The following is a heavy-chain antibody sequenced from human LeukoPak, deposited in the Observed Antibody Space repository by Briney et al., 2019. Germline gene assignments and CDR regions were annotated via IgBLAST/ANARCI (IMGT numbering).Heavy chain of an antibody. CDR2: INPRGGST. D-gene: IGHD3-10*01. V-gene: IGHV1-46*01. J-gene: IGHJ4*02. Sequence: ASVKVSCKASGYTFTSHFMHWVRQAPGQGFEWMGIINPRGGSTSYTQKFQGRVTMTRDTSTSTVYMELSSLRSEDTAVYYCARDLGSGSPTWGQGTLVTVSS. CDR1: GYTFTSHF. CDR3: ARDLGSGSPT.